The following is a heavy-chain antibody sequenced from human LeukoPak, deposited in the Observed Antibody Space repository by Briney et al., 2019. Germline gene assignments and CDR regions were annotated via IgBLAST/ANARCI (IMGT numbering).Heavy chain of an antibody. V-gene: IGHV3-48*02. Sequence: GGSLRLSCAASGFTFSSYSMNWVRQAPGKGLEWVSYISSSSSTIYYSDSVKGRFTISRDNAKNSLYLQMNSLRDEDTAVYYCARDPDLGTYYYDSSGVFDYWGQGTLVTVSS. CDR2: ISSSSSTI. J-gene: IGHJ4*02. D-gene: IGHD3-22*01. CDR1: GFTFSSYS. CDR3: ARDPDLGTYYYDSSGVFDY.